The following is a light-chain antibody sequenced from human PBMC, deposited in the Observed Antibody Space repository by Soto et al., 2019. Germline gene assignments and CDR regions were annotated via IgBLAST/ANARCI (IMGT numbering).Light chain of an antibody. V-gene: IGLV2-11*01. CDR1: SSDVGGYNS. J-gene: IGLJ1*01. CDR2: DVS. CDR3: CSYAGNYV. Sequence: QSALTKPRSVSGSPGQSVTISCTGISSDVGGYNSVSWYQQHPGKAPKLMIYDVSKRPSGVPDRFSASKSGNTASLTISGLQAEDEADYYCCSYAGNYVFGTGTKLTVI.